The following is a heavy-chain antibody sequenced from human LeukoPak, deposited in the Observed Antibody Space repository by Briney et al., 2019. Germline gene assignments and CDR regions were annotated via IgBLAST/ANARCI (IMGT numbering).Heavy chain of an antibody. Sequence: GGSLRLSCAASGFTFSDYWMHWVRQAPGKGLVWVSVISSDGSSTYYADSVKGRFTISRDNAKNTLYLQMDSLRAEDAAVYFCASQLGGYVYWGQGTLVTVSS. CDR3: ASQLGGYVY. V-gene: IGHV3-74*01. J-gene: IGHJ4*02. CDR1: GFTFSDYW. D-gene: IGHD3-16*01. CDR2: ISSDGSST.